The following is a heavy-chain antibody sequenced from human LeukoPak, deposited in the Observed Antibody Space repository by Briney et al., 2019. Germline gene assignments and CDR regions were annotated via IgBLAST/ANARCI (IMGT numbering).Heavy chain of an antibody. J-gene: IGHJ6*02. CDR1: GYSFTSYW. V-gene: IGHV5-51*01. CDR3: ASDSSGYYGGYYYGMDV. Sequence: GESLKISCKGSGYSFTSYWIGWVRQMPGEGLEWMGIIYPGDSDTRYSPSFQGQVTISADKSISTAYLQWSSLKASDTAMYYCASDSSGYYGGYYYGMDVWGQGTTVTVSS. CDR2: IYPGDSDT. D-gene: IGHD3-22*01.